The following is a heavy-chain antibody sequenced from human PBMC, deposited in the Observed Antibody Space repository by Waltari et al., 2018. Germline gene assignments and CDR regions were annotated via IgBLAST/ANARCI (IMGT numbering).Heavy chain of an antibody. CDR1: GGSISGHY. D-gene: IGHD3-22*01. V-gene: IGHV4-59*11. J-gene: IGHJ6*02. CDR2: IYYTGSA. CDR3: ARVRYDRRSLPSMDV. Sequence: QVQLRESGPGLVKPSETLSLTCTASGGSISGHYWNWIRQPPGKGLEWIGYIYYTGSANYNPSLKSRVTISVDTSKNQFSLKLSSVTAADTAVYYCARVRYDRRSLPSMDVWGQGTTVTVSS.